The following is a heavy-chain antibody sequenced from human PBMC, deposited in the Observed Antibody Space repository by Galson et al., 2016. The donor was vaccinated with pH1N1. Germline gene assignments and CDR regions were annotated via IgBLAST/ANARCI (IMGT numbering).Heavy chain of an antibody. D-gene: IGHD3-10*01. Sequence: SVKVSCKASGYTFTGSYLYWVRQAPGQGLEWMGSINPKNGDTSYAEKFQDRVTMTSDTSITTGYMELRRLRSDDTALYYCARQWFGELLYYYKQGMDVWGQGTTVTVSS. CDR2: INPKNGDT. CDR1: GYTFTGSY. CDR3: ARQWFGELLYYYKQGMDV. J-gene: IGHJ6*02. V-gene: IGHV1-2*02.